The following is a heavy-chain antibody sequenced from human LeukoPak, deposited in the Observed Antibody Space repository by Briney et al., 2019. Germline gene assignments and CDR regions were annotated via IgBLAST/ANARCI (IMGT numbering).Heavy chain of an antibody. D-gene: IGHD2-8*01. CDR2: IYYSGST. CDR1: GGSISSSSYY. Sequence: SETLSPTCTVSGGSISSSSYYWGWIRQPPGKGLEWIGSIYYSGSTYYNPSFKSRVTISVDTSKNQFSLKLSSVTASDTAVYYCASQNRYCSNGVCFNYFDYWGQGTLVTVSS. V-gene: IGHV4-39*01. CDR3: ASQNRYCSNGVCFNYFDY. J-gene: IGHJ4*02.